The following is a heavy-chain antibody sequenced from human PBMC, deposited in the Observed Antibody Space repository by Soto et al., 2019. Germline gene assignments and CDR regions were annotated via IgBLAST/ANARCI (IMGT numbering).Heavy chain of an antibody. CDR2: INPNSGGT. D-gene: IGHD3-3*01. J-gene: IGHJ5*02. V-gene: IGHV1-2*02. CDR3: ARVNYDFWRGYYTLTGGWFDP. Sequence: SVKISCWASGYTFSGYYMHWVPQAPGHGLEWMGWINPNSGGTNYAQKFQGRVTMTRDTSISTAYMELSRLRSDDTAVYYCARVNYDFWRGYYTLTGGWFDPWGQGTLVTVSS. CDR1: GYTFSGYY.